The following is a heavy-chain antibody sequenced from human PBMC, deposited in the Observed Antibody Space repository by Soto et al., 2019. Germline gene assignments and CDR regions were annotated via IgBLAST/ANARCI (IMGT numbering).Heavy chain of an antibody. CDR1: GGSISSGGYY. CDR3: ARDEEVGCSGGSCYSR. J-gene: IGHJ4*02. Sequence: PSETPSLTCTVSGGSISSGGYYWGGILHHPGKGLEWIGYIYCNGSTYYNPSLKSRVTISVDTSKNQLSLKLSSVTAADTAVYYCARDEEVGCSGGSCYSRWGQGTLVTVSS. CDR2: IYCNGST. V-gene: IGHV4-31*03. D-gene: IGHD2-15*01.